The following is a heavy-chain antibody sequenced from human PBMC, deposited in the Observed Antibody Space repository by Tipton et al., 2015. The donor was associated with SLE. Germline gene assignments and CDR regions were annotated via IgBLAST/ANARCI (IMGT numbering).Heavy chain of an antibody. Sequence: LRLSCAVYGGSFSGYYWSWIRKPPGKGLEWIGEINHSGSTNYNPSLKSRVTISVDTSKNKFSLKLSSVTAADTAVYYCARGLGELLGYCSSTSCYRVWTEYFQHWGQGTLVTVSS. CDR3: ARGLGELLGYCSSTSCYRVWTEYFQH. D-gene: IGHD2-2*02. J-gene: IGHJ1*01. CDR2: INHSGST. V-gene: IGHV4-34*01. CDR1: GGSFSGYY.